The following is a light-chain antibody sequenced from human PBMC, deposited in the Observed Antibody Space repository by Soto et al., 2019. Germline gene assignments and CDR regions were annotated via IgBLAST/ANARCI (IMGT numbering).Light chain of an antibody. Sequence: EVVLTQSPATLSLSPGEEATFSCGASQSISNFLAWYQQRPGQTPRLLIYDSSVRAGGFPARCSGSGSGTDFTLTISNLEPEDFAVYFCQQRISRPLTFGGGTKV. J-gene: IGKJ4*01. CDR2: DSS. CDR1: QSISNF. V-gene: IGKV3-11*01. CDR3: QQRISRPLT.